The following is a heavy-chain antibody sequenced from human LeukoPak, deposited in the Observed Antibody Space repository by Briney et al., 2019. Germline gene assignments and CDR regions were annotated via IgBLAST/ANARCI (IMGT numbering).Heavy chain of an antibody. V-gene: IGHV1-69*05. CDR2: IIPIFGTA. Sequence: GASVKVSCKASGGTFSSYAISWVRQAPGQGLGWMGRIIPIFGTANYAQKFQGRVTITTDESTSTAYMELSSLGSEDTAVYYCATPLGASDAFDIWGQGTMVTVSS. D-gene: IGHD1-26*01. CDR1: GGTFSSYA. J-gene: IGHJ3*02. CDR3: ATPLGASDAFDI.